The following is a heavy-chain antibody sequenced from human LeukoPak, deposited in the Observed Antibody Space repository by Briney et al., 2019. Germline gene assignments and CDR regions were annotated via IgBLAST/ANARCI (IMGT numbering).Heavy chain of an antibody. CDR2: MNPNSGNT. CDR1: GYTFTSYD. CDR3: ARFDSKISADGRDFWSHYSNYGPKYYFDY. D-gene: IGHD4-11*01. V-gene: IGHV1-8*01. J-gene: IGHJ4*02. Sequence: GASVKVSCKASGYTFTSYDINWVRQATGQGLEWMGWMNPNSGNTGYAQKFQGRVTMTRNTSISTAYMELSRLRSDDTAVYYCARFDSKISADGRDFWSHYSNYGPKYYFDYWGQGTLVTVSS.